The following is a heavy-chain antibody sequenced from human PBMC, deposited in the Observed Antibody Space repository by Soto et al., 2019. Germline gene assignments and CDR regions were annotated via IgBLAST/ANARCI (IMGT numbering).Heavy chain of an antibody. V-gene: IGHV3-9*01. Sequence: EVQLVESGGGLVQPGRSLRLSCAASGFTFDDYAMHWVRQAPGKGLEWVSGISWNSGSIGYADSVKGRFTISRDNAKNSLYLQMNSLRAEDTALYYRAKAQMGGTREGMDVWGQGTTVTVSS. CDR2: ISWNSGSI. J-gene: IGHJ6*02. D-gene: IGHD1-26*01. CDR3: AKAQMGGTREGMDV. CDR1: GFTFDDYA.